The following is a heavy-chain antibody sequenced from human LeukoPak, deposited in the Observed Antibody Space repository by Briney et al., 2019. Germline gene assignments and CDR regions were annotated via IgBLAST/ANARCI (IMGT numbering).Heavy chain of an antibody. Sequence: SETLSLTCTVSGGSISSYYWSWIRQPPGKGLEWIGYIYYRGSTNYNPSLKSRVTISVDTSKNQFSLKLSSVTAADTAVYYCARDLNGDSGMDVWGQGTTVTVSS. J-gene: IGHJ6*02. CDR1: GGSISSYY. CDR3: ARDLNGDSGMDV. CDR2: IYYRGST. V-gene: IGHV4-59*01. D-gene: IGHD5-12*01.